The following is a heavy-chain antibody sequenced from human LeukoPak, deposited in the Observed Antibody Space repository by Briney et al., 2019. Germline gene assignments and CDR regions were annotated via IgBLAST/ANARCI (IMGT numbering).Heavy chain of an antibody. CDR1: GGSISRYF. CDR2: IYYSGST. V-gene: IGHV4-59*07. D-gene: IGHD1-1*01. Sequence: SDTLSLTCTVSGGSISRYFWNWIRQPPGKGLEWIGYIYYSGSTNYNPSLRSRVTISVDTSKNEFSLKLTSVTAADTAVYYCARGGVSGTTLDYWGQGTLVTVSS. CDR3: ARGGVSGTTLDY. J-gene: IGHJ4*02.